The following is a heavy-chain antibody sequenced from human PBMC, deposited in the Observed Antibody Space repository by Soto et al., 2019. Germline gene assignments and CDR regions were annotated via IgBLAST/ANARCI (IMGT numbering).Heavy chain of an antibody. J-gene: IGHJ4*02. CDR3: AKAPRGEMATD. CDR2: INTYNGMT. Sequence: QVQLVQSGGEVKKPGASVTVSCKASGYTFINYHITWVRQAPGQGLEWMAWINTYNGMTDYAQKFQGRVTMTRVTSTSTAYMELRNLGSDDTAVYFCAKAPRGEMATDWGQGTLVTVSS. V-gene: IGHV1-18*01. CDR1: GYTFINYH. D-gene: IGHD5-12*01.